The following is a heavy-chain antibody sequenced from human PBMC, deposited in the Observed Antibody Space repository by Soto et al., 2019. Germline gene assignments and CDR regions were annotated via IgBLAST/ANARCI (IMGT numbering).Heavy chain of an antibody. CDR2: IYSGGST. CDR3: ARGGAAGDYLIEYYYYYGMDV. V-gene: IGHV3-53*01. Sequence: GGSLRLSCAASGFTVSSNYMSWVRQAPGKGLKWVSVIYSGGSTYYADSVKGRFTISRDNSKNTLYLQMNSLRAEDTAVYYCARGGAAGDYLIEYYYYYGMDVWGQGTTVTVSS. J-gene: IGHJ6*02. D-gene: IGHD4-17*01. CDR1: GFTVSSNY.